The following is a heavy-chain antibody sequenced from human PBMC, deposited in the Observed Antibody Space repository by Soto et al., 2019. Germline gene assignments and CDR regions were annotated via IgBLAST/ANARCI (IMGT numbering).Heavy chain of an antibody. CDR2: INHSGST. V-gene: IGHV4-34*01. CDR3: ARATGYSGYVDY. D-gene: IGHD5-12*01. J-gene: IGHJ4*02. CDR1: GGSFSGYY. Sequence: PSETLSLTCAVYGGSFSGYYWSWIRQPPGKGLEWIGEINHSGSTNYNPSLKSRVTISVDTSKNQLSLKLSSVTAADTAVYYCARATGYSGYVDYWGQGTVVTVSS.